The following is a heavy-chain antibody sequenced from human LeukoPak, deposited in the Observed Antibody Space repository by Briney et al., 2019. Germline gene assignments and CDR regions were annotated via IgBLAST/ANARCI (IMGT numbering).Heavy chain of an antibody. V-gene: IGHV3-30*03. CDR2: ISYDGSNK. Sequence: GRSLRLSCAASGFTFSSYGMHWVRQAPGKGLEWVAVISYDGSNKYYADSVKGRFTISRDNSKNTLYLQMNSLRAEDTAVYYCALDGGGFDYWGQGTLVTVSS. CDR1: GFTFSSYG. D-gene: IGHD4-23*01. CDR3: ALDGGGFDY. J-gene: IGHJ4*02.